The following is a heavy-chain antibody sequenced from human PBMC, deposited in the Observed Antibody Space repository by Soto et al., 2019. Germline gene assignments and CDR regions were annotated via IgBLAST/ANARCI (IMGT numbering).Heavy chain of an antibody. CDR2: ISASGNT. J-gene: IGHJ4*02. D-gene: IGHD1-1*01. Sequence: QVQLQESGPGLVKPSETLSLTCTVSGASFSNSYWSWIRRPAGKGLEWIGRISASGNTNYNPSLKGRVTMSIDTSKNQFSLKVTSVTAADTALYYCAKESGAPAGTAEYWGQGILVTVSS. CDR3: AKESGAPAGTAEY. V-gene: IGHV4-4*07. CDR1: GASFSNSY.